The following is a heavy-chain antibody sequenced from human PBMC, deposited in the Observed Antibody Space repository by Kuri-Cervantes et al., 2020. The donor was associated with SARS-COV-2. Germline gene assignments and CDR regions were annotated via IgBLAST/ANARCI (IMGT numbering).Heavy chain of an antibody. D-gene: IGHD3-10*01. V-gene: IGHV3-38-3*01. CDR3: GLASGSSYSPNY. Sequence: GESLKISCAASGFTVSSNEMSWVRQAPGKGLEWVSSISGGSTYYADSRKGRFTISRDNSKTTLYLQMNSLRAEDTAVYYCGLASGSSYSPNYWGQGTLVTVSS. J-gene: IGHJ4*02. CDR1: GFTVSSNE. CDR2: ISGGST.